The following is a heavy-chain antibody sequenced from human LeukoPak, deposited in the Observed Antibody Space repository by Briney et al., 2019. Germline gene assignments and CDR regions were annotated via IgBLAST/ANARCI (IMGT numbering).Heavy chain of an antibody. Sequence: PGGSLRLSCAASGFTFNNYAVGWVRQAPGKGLEWVSAISGGGVSTYYADSVKGRFTISRDNSKTTLYLQMNSLRAEDTAVYYCAKNVNGGNRYYFAPSGHRTLVTVSS. J-gene: IGHJ4*01. D-gene: IGHD7-27*01. CDR2: ISGGGVST. CDR1: GFTFNNYA. V-gene: IGHV3-23*01. CDR3: AKNVNGGNRYYFAP.